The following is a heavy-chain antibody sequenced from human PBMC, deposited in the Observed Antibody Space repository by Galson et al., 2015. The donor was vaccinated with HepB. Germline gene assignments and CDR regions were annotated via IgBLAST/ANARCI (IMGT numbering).Heavy chain of an antibody. Sequence: SVKVSCKASGYTFTSYGISWVRQAPGQGLEWMGWISAYNGNTNYAQKLQGRVIMTTDTSTSTAYMELRSLRSDDTAVYYCATRKRYSSGWDSFDYWGQGTLVTVSS. CDR2: ISAYNGNT. CDR1: GYTFTSYG. D-gene: IGHD6-19*01. J-gene: IGHJ4*02. CDR3: ATRKRYSSGWDSFDY. V-gene: IGHV1-18*01.